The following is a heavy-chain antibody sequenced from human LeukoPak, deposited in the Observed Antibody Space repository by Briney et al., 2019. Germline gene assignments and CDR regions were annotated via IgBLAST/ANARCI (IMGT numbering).Heavy chain of an antibody. CDR1: GFTFSSYS. Sequence: GGSLRLSCAASGFTFSSYSMHWVRQAPGKGLEYVSAISSNGGNTYYANSVKGRFTISRDNSKNTLYLQMGSLRAEDMAVYYCARVAARVSLDYWGQGTLVTVSS. CDR3: ARVAARVSLDY. CDR2: ISSNGGNT. D-gene: IGHD2-15*01. J-gene: IGHJ4*02. V-gene: IGHV3-64*01.